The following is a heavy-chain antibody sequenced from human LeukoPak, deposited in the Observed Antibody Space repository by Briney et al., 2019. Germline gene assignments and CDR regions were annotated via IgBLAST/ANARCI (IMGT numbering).Heavy chain of an antibody. Sequence: ASAKVSCKVSGYTLTELSMHWVPQAPGPGSGRRGGFYPEDGETIYAPKSHGRVTMTEDTSTDTTYTELSSLRSQAPPLHSCPRSPENRAYWYFDPWGRGSLVTVSS. J-gene: IGHJ2*01. D-gene: IGHD1-14*01. V-gene: IGHV1-24*01. CDR1: GYTLTELS. CDR2: FYPEDGET. CDR3: PRSPENRAYWYFDP.